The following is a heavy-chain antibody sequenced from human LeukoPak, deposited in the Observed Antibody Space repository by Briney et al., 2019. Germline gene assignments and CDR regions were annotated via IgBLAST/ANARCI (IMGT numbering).Heavy chain of an antibody. CDR1: GYTFTDYY. Sequence: ASVKVSCKASGYTFTDYYIHWVRQAPGQGLELMGWINPNSGGTAYAQKFQGRITMTRDRSINTVYMELSRLTSDDSAVYYCARSKSPYYSDYWGQGTLVTVSS. V-gene: IGHV1-2*02. CDR3: ARSKSPYYSDY. CDR2: INPNSGGT. J-gene: IGHJ4*02.